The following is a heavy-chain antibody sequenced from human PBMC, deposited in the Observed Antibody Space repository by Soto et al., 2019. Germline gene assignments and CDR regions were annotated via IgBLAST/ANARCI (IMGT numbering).Heavy chain of an antibody. CDR3: ARLQAAAGDNDLAFDY. J-gene: IGHJ4*02. V-gene: IGHV5-10-1*01. D-gene: IGHD6-13*01. CDR2: IDPSDSYT. CDR1: GYSFTTYW. Sequence: GESLKISGAASGYSFTTYWIKWERQLPGKGLEWMGRIDPSDSYTNYSPSFQGHVTISADKSISTAYLQWSSLKASDTAMYYCARLQAAAGDNDLAFDYWGQGTLVTVSS.